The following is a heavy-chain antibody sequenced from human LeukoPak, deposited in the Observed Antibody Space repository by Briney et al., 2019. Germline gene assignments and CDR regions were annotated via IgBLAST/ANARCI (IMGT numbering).Heavy chain of an antibody. V-gene: IGHV4-4*07. CDR1: GGSMNQYY. D-gene: IGHD5-12*01. CDR2: IYSSGNT. J-gene: IGHJ5*02. Sequence: SETLSLTCTVSGGSMNQYYWSWIRQPAGRGLEWIGRIYSSGNTFYKASLKSRVTMSVDTSNNQFFLKLTSVTAADTAVYYCAREARSGYEGFWSDPWGQGTLVTVSS. CDR3: AREARSGYEGFWSDP.